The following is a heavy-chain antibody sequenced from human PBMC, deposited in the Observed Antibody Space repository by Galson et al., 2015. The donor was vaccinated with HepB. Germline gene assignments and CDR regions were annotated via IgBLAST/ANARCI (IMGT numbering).Heavy chain of an antibody. V-gene: IGHV4-59*01. CDR1: GGSISSYY. J-gene: IGHJ4*02. Sequence: ETLSLTCTVSGGSISSYYWSWTRQPPGKGLEWIGYIYYSGSTNYNPSLKSRVTISVDTSKNQFSLKLSSVTAADTAVYYCARGTVEMATPFDYWGQGTLVTVSS. D-gene: IGHD5-24*01. CDR2: IYYSGST. CDR3: ARGTVEMATPFDY.